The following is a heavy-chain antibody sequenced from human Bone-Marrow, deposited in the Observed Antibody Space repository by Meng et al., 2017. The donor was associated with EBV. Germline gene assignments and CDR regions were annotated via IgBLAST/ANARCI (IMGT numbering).Heavy chain of an antibody. D-gene: IGHD3-10*01. CDR3: ASESGRGFTPDF. V-gene: IGHV1-69*01. CDR2: LIPMSGAP. Sequence: CGAEGQRAGSSVKFSCKTSGVPFRSDAVTRVRQGPGQGLEWLGGLIPMSGAPHYAQKFQNRVTITADEYTRTHYMELSSLRSDDTAVYYCASESGRGFTPDFWGQGTLVTVSS. J-gene: IGHJ4*02. CDR1: GVPFRSDA.